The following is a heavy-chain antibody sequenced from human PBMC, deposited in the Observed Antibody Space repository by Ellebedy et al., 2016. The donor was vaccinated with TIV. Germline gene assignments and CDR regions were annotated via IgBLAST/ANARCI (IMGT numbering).Heavy chain of an antibody. D-gene: IGHD2-15*01. CDR1: GFTFSSHS. Sequence: GESLKISXAASGFTFSSHSLSWVRQAPGKGLEWVSSISVGSYYIYYTDSVKGRFTISRDNAKNSVYLQIESLRAEDTAVYYCARETRTGGYLDFWGQGTQVTVSS. J-gene: IGHJ4*02. V-gene: IGHV3-21*01. CDR2: ISVGSYYI. CDR3: ARETRTGGYLDF.